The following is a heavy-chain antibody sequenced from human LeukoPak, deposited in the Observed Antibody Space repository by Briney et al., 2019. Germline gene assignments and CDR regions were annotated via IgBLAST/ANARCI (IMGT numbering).Heavy chain of an antibody. CDR3: ANLVVVPAIRPDTLDAFDI. J-gene: IGHJ3*02. D-gene: IGHD2-2*01. Sequence: GGSLRLSCAASGFTFSSYAMSWVRQAPGKGLEWVSGISGIGDSTYYADSVKGRFTIARDNSKNTLYLQMNSLRAEDTAVYYCANLVVVPAIRPDTLDAFDIWGQGTMVTVSS. CDR1: GFTFSSYA. CDR2: ISGIGDST. V-gene: IGHV3-23*01.